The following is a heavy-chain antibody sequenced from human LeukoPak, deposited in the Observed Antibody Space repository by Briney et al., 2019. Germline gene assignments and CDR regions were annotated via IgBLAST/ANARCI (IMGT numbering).Heavy chain of an antibody. Sequence: GGSLRLSCAASGFTVSSNYMSWVRQAPGKGLEWVSGISGSGGSIDYADSVKGRFTISRDNSKNMVYLQMNSLRVEDTAVYYCAKDPSLVLLRYFDYWGQGTLVTVSS. CDR3: AKDPSLVLLRYFDY. V-gene: IGHV3-23*01. J-gene: IGHJ4*02. D-gene: IGHD3-10*01. CDR1: GFTVSSNY. CDR2: ISGSGGSI.